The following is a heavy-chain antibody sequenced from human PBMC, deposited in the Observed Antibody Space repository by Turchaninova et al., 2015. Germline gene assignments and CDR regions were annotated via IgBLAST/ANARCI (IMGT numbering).Heavy chain of an antibody. CDR3: ARDLRTTNWFDP. Sequence: EVQLVESGGGLVQPGGSLRLSCAASGFTFSSYWMRWGRQAPGKGLVWVSQINSDGSSANYADSGKGRFTISRDNAKNTLYLQMNSLRAEDTAVYYCARDLRTTNWFDPWGQGTLVTVSS. J-gene: IGHJ5*02. V-gene: IGHV3-74*01. CDR2: INSDGSSA. D-gene: IGHD1-1*01. CDR1: GFTFSSYW.